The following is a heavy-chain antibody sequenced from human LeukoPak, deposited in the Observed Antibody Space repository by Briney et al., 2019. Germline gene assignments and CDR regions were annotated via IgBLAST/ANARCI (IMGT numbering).Heavy chain of an antibody. CDR1: GFTFSSYA. CDR2: ISGSGGST. V-gene: IGHV3-23*01. CDR3: AAEGRTRGDGYNSRWHGTV. Sequence: GGSLRLSCAASGFTFSSYAMSWVRQAPGKGLEWVSAISGSGGSTYYADSVKGRFTISRDNSKSTLYLQMNSLRAEDTAVYYCAAEGRTRGDGYNSRWHGTVWGQGTLVTVSS. J-gene: IGHJ4*02. D-gene: IGHD5-24*01.